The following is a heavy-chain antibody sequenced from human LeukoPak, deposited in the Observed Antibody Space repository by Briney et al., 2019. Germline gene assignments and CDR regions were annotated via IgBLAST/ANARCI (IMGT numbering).Heavy chain of an antibody. CDR2: MNPNSGNT. V-gene: IGHV1-8*01. Sequence: ASVKVSCKASGYTFTSYDINRVRQATGQGLEWMGWMNPNSGNTGYAQKFQGRVTMTRNTSISTAYMELSSLRSEDTAVYYCARSYAFWSGYHHYYYMDVWGKGTTVTVSS. CDR3: ARSYAFWSGYHHYYYMDV. D-gene: IGHD3-3*01. CDR1: GYTFTSYD. J-gene: IGHJ6*03.